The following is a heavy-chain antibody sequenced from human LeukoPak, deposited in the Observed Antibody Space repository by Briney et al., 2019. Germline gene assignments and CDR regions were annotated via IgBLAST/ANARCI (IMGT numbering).Heavy chain of an antibody. CDR3: ARGHHGKFDY. CDR1: GFTFNRYH. J-gene: IGHJ4*02. CDR2: IWYDGNNI. V-gene: IGHV3-33*01. D-gene: IGHD1-14*01. Sequence: GGSLRLFCAASGFTFNRYHMHWVRQAPGKGLEWLAVIWYDGNNIYYEDSVKSRFTISRDTSKNTLFLQMDSLRAEDTAVYYCARGHHGKFDYWGQGTLVTVSS.